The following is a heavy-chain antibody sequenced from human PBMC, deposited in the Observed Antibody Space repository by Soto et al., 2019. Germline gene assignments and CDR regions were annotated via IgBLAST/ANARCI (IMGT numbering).Heavy chain of an antibody. Sequence: AGGSLRLSCAASGFTFSSYAMGWVRQAPGKGLEWVSAISGSGGSTYYADSVKGRFTISRDNSKNTLYLQMNSLRAEDTAVYYCAKGKYSYGYRETFDYWGQGTLVTVSS. CDR2: ISGSGGST. CDR3: AKGKYSYGYRETFDY. V-gene: IGHV3-23*01. D-gene: IGHD5-18*01. J-gene: IGHJ4*02. CDR1: GFTFSSYA.